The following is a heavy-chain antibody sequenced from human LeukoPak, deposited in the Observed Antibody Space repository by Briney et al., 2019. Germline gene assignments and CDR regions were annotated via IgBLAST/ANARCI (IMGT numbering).Heavy chain of an antibody. CDR3: SRESGAFCPFGY. CDR2: ISLTGET. D-gene: IGHD1-26*01. J-gene: IGHJ4*02. V-gene: IGHV4-4*02. CDR1: GGSIRSTNW. Sequence: PSETLSLTCGVSGGSIRSTNWWSWVRQPPGQGLEWIGEISLTGETNNNPSLNGRVTMSLDGSRNQLSLTLTSVTAADTAIYYCSRESGAFCPFGYWGQGTLVIVPP.